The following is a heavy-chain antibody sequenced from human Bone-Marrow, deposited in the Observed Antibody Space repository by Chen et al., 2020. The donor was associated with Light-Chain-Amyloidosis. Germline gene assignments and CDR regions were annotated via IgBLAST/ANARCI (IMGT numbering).Heavy chain of an antibody. J-gene: IGHJ4*02. CDR2: IYYSGST. CDR3: AITWIQRGGFDY. V-gene: IGHV4-39*01. Sequence: QLQLQESGPGLVKPSETLSLTCTVSGGSIRSSSYYWGWIRQPPGKGLEWIGSIYYSGSTYYNPSLKSRVTISVDTSKNQFSLKLSSVTAADTAVYYCAITWIQRGGFDYWGQGTLVTVSS. D-gene: IGHD5-18*01. CDR1: GGSIRSSSYY.